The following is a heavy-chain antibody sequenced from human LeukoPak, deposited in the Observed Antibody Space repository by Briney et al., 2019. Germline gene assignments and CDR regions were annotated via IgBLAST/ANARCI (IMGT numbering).Heavy chain of an antibody. CDR1: GYTFTGYY. Sequence: ASVKVSCKASGYTFTGYYMHWVRQAPGQGLEWMGWISAYNGNTNYAQKLQGRVTMTTDTSTSTAYMELRSLRSGDTAVYYCARDKWELLQPFDYWGQGTLVTVSS. V-gene: IGHV1-18*04. CDR3: ARDKWELLQPFDY. J-gene: IGHJ4*02. CDR2: ISAYNGNT. D-gene: IGHD1-26*01.